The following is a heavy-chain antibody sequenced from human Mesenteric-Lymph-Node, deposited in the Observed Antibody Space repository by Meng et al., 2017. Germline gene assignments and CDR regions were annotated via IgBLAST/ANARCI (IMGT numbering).Heavy chain of an antibody. CDR2: IIPIFGTA. Sequence: QVVQLGVCVMKLWSPVKVSRKASVGTVSSYAISWVRQAPGQGLEWMGGIIPIFGTANYAQKFQGRVTITTDESTSTAYMELRSLRSEDTAVYYCARGSYCGGDCYSRFDYWGQGTLVTVSS. J-gene: IGHJ4*02. CDR3: ARGSYCGGDCYSRFDY. V-gene: IGHV1-69*05. D-gene: IGHD2-21*02. CDR1: VGTVSSYA.